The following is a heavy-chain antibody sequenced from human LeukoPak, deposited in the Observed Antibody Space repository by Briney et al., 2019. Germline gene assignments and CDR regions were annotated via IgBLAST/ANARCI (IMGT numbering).Heavy chain of an antibody. CDR2: ISSSGSTT. CDR3: AELGITMIGGV. J-gene: IGHJ6*04. D-gene: IGHD3-10*02. V-gene: IGHV3-48*03. Sequence: GSLRLSCAASGFTFSSYEMNWVRQAPGKGLEWGSYISSSGSTTYYADSVKGRFTISRDNAKNSLYLQMNSLRAEDTAVYYCAELGITMIGGVWGKGTTVTISS. CDR1: GFTFSSYE.